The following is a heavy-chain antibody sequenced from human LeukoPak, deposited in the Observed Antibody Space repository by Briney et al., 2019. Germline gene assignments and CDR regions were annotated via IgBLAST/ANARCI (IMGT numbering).Heavy chain of an antibody. CDR1: GYSISSGYY. CDR3: ARATEYYYDRNNLF. D-gene: IGHD3-22*01. CDR2: IYHSGST. V-gene: IGHV4-38-2*02. J-gene: IGHJ4*02. Sequence: SETLSLTCTVSGYSISSGYYWGWIRPPPGKGLEWIGSIYHSGSTYYNPSLKSRVTISVDTSKNQFSLKLTSVTGADTAVYYCARATEYYYDRNNLFWGQGTLVTVSS.